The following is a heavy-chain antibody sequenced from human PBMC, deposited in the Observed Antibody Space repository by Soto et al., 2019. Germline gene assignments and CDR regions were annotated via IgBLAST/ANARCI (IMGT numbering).Heavy chain of an antibody. CDR1: GYTFTNFG. J-gene: IGHJ4*02. CDR2: ISAYNGNT. D-gene: IGHD2-21*01. CDR3: ASGVIPIDY. Sequence: QVQLVQSGAEVKKPGASVKVSCKASGYTFTNFGISWVRQAPGQGLEWMGWISAYNGNTKYAQNFQGRATMTTDTSKRPAHLELWRLRSGDTDVYYWASGVIPIDYWGQGTLVTISS. V-gene: IGHV1-18*01.